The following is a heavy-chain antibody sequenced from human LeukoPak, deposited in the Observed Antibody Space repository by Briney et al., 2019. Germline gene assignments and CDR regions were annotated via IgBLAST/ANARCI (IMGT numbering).Heavy chain of an antibody. CDR2: IIPIFGTA. Sequence: SVKVSCKASGGTFSSYVISWVRQAPGQGLEWMGGIIPIFGTANYAQKFQGRVTITADESTSTAYRELSSLRSEDTAVYYCARNRAGSSGWYGYYHYYGMDVWGQGTTVTVSS. V-gene: IGHV1-69*13. D-gene: IGHD6-19*01. CDR3: ARNRAGSSGWYGYYHYYGMDV. CDR1: GGTFSSYV. J-gene: IGHJ6*02.